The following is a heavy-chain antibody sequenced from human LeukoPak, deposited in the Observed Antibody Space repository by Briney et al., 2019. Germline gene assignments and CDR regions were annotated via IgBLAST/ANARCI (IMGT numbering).Heavy chain of an antibody. CDR1: GFTFSSSA. Sequence: GGSLRLSCAASGFTFSSSAMSWVRQAPGKELEWVSAISNNGGYTYYADSVKGRFTISRDNSKNTLYLQMNSLRAEDTAVYYCARSLFTFWSGYPAQPDYWGQGTLVTVSS. D-gene: IGHD3-3*01. J-gene: IGHJ4*02. CDR3: ARSLFTFWSGYPAQPDY. CDR2: ISNNGGYT. V-gene: IGHV3-23*01.